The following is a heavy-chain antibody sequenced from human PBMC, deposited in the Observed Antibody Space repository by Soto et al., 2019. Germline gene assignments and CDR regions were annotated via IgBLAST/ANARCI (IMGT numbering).Heavy chain of an antibody. V-gene: IGHV3-53*04. J-gene: IGHJ4*02. CDR2: IYSGGST. CDR1: GFTVSSNY. CDR3: ARGPVYYGSGSSHSDY. Sequence: GGSLRLSCAASGFTVSSNYMSWVRQAPGKGLEWVSVIYSGGSTYYADSVKGRFTISRHNSKNTLYLQMNSLRAEDTAVYYCARGPVYYGSGSSHSDYWGQGTLVTVSS. D-gene: IGHD3-10*01.